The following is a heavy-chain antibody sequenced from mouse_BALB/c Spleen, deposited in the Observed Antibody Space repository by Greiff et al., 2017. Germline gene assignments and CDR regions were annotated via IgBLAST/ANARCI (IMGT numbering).Heavy chain of an antibody. CDR3: AIYYRYDAWFAY. D-gene: IGHD2-14*01. V-gene: IGHV2-9*02. Sequence: VQLVESGPGLVAPSQSLSITCTVSGFSLTSYGVHWVRQHPGKGLEWLGVIWAGGSTNYNSALMSRLSISKDNSKSQVFLKMNSLQTDDTAMYYCAIYYRYDAWFAYWGQGTLVTVSA. CDR2: IWAGGST. J-gene: IGHJ3*01. CDR1: GFSLTSYG.